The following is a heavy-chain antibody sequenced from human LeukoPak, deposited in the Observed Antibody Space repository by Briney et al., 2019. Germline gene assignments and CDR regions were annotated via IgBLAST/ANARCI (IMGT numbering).Heavy chain of an antibody. J-gene: IGHJ5*02. D-gene: IGHD5-24*01. Sequence: ASVKVSCKASGGTFSTSATSWVRQAPGQGLEWMGWINPNSGGTNYAQKFQGRVTMTRDTSISTAYMELSRLRSDDTAVYYCARDHGGGYNYVFDPWGQGTLVTVSS. V-gene: IGHV1-2*02. CDR2: INPNSGGT. CDR1: GGTFSTSA. CDR3: ARDHGGGYNYVFDP.